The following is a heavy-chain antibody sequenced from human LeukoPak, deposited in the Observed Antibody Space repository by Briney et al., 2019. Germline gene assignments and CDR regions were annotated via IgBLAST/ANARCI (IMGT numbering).Heavy chain of an antibody. D-gene: IGHD6-19*01. J-gene: IGHJ4*02. CDR2: ISYDGSHE. Sequence: GGSLRLSCAASGFTFSIYAIHWVRQAPGKGLEWITTISYDGSHEYYADSVKGRFTISRDNSKNTLYLQMNSLRAEDTAVYYCAKAGWDYWGQGTLVTVSS. CDR3: AKAGWDY. CDR1: GFTFSIYA. V-gene: IGHV3-30*01.